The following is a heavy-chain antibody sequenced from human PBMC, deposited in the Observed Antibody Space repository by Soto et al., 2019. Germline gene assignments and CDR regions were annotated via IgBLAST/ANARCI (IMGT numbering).Heavy chain of an antibody. CDR3: ASVAETFGVDEEGRFDI. Sequence: EVQLVESGGGLVQPGGSLRLSCAASGFTFSSYWMSWVRQAPGKGLEWVANIKQDGSEKYYVDSVKGRFTISRDNAKNSLYLQMNSLRADDTAVYYCASVAETFGVDEEGRFDIWGQGTMVTVSS. D-gene: IGHD3-3*01. V-gene: IGHV3-7*01. CDR1: GFTFSSYW. J-gene: IGHJ3*02. CDR2: IKQDGSEK.